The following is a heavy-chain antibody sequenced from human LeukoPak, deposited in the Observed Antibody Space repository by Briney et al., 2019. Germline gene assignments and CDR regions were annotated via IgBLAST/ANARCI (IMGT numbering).Heavy chain of an antibody. CDR3: ARAGEEYQLLWGSDY. CDR1: GYTFTSYY. Sequence: ASVKVSCKASGYTFTSYYMHWVRQAPGQGLEWMGWINPNSGGTNYAQKFQGRVTMTRDTSISTAYMELSRLRSDDTAVYYCARAGEEYQLLWGSDYWGQGTLVTVSS. D-gene: IGHD2-2*01. CDR2: INPNSGGT. J-gene: IGHJ4*02. V-gene: IGHV1-2*02.